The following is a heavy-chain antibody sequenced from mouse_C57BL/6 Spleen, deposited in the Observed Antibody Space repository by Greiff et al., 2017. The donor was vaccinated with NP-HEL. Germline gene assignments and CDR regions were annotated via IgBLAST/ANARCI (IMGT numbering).Heavy chain of an antibody. CDR3: SRDYGSSYLCFAY. D-gene: IGHD1-1*01. CDR1: GYTFTSYW. J-gene: IGHJ3*01. Sequence: QVQLQQPGAELVMPGASVKLSCKASGYTFTSYWMHWVKQRPGQGLEWIGEIDPSDSYTNYNQKFKGKSTLTVDKSSSTAYMQLSSLTSEDSAVYYCSRDYGSSYLCFAYWGQGTLVTVSA. CDR2: IDPSDSYT. V-gene: IGHV1-69*01.